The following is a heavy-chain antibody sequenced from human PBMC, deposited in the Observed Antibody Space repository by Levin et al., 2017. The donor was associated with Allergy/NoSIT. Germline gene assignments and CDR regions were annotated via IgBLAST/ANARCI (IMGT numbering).Heavy chain of an antibody. CDR2: ISSTSSYI. CDR3: ARVIAVAGTWGIVDFLDY. D-gene: IGHD6-19*01. CDR1: GFTFSSYS. J-gene: IGHJ4*02. V-gene: IGHV3-21*01. Sequence: GGSLRLSCAASGFTFSSYSMNWVRQAPGKGLEWVSSISSTSSYIYYADSVKGRFTISRDNAKNSLYLQMNSLRADDTAVYYCARVIAVAGTWGIVDFLDYRGQGTLVTVSS.